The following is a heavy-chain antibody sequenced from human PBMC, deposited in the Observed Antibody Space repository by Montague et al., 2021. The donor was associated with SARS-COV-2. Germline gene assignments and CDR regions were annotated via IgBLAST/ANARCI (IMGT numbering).Heavy chain of an antibody. CDR3: ARHHISRGYGYSCFDP. J-gene: IGHJ5*02. D-gene: IGHD6-13*01. CDR1: GVSIKSYY. V-gene: IGHV4-59*01. CDR2: VHYSWRT. Sequence: SETLSLTCTVSGVSIKSYYCSWIRQPPGKGLELIGYVHYSWRTNSNPSLQNPISISLDASKNQFYLSLTSVTAAAAAAYYCARHHISRGYGYSCFDPWGRGTLVTVSS.